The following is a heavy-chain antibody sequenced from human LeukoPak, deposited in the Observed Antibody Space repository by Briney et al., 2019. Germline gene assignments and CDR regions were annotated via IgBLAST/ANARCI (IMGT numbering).Heavy chain of an antibody. CDR3: ARQELWFRS. CDR2: IDYRGGT. Sequence: SETLSLTCSVSGGSVSRTYYSWGWIRQPPGKGLEWIGSIDYRGGTHFSPSLESRVTISVDTSQNQFSLRLMSVTAADTGVYYCARQELWFRSWGQGTRVTLSS. V-gene: IGHV4-39*01. J-gene: IGHJ4*02. D-gene: IGHD3-16*01. CDR1: GGSVSRTYYS.